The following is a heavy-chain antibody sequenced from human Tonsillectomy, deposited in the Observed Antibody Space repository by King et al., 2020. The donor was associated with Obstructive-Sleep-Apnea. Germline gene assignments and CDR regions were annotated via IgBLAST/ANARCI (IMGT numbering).Heavy chain of an antibody. CDR1: GGSISSYY. CDR3: ARVGETTYYYYGMDV. Sequence: QLQESGPGLVKSSETLSLTCTVSGGSISSYYWSWIRQPAGKGLEWIGRIYTSGSTNYNHSLKSRVTMSVDTSKNHFSLKLSSVTAADTAVYYCARVGETTYYYYGMDVWGQGTTVTVSS. CDR2: IYTSGST. V-gene: IGHV4-4*07. J-gene: IGHJ6*02. D-gene: IGHD1-26*01.